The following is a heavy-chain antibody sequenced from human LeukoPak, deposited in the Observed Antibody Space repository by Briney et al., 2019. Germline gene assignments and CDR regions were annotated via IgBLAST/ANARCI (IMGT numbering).Heavy chain of an antibody. CDR2: IGSSSSYI. J-gene: IGHJ6*03. CDR1: RFTFSSYS. CDR3: ARDYGGGGYANRDV. Sequence: PGGSLRLSCAASRFTFSSYSMNWVRQAPGKGLEWVSSIGSSSSYIYYADSVKGRFTISRDNAKNSLYPQMNNLRADDPAVYYCARDYGGGGYANRDVGGKGTRVTVSS. D-gene: IGHD4/OR15-4a*01. V-gene: IGHV3-21*01.